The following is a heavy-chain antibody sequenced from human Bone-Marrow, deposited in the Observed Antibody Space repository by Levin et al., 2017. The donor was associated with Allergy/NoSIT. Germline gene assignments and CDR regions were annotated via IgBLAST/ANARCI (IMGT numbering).Heavy chain of an antibody. Sequence: NTGGSLRLSCAASGFNFASYGMNWVRQAPGKGLEWVSSISVTGRHIYLADSLKGRFTISRDNAKNSLSLQMNNLRVEDTAVFYCAKDEGPFSSSFAFDCWGQGALVTVSS. V-gene: IGHV3-21*01. CDR3: AKDEGPFSSSFAFDC. D-gene: IGHD2-2*01. CDR1: GFNFASYG. J-gene: IGHJ4*02. CDR2: ISVTGRHI.